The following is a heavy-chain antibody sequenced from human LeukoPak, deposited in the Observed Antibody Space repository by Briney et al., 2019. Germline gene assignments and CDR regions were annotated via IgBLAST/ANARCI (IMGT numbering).Heavy chain of an antibody. CDR3: ARVRVDSSGYSTSVAFDI. CDR2: IYYSGST. Sequence: PSQTLSLTCTVSGGSISSYYWSWIRQPPGKGLEWIGYIYYSGSTNYNPSLKSRVTISVDTSKNQFSLKLSSVTAADTAVYYCARVRVDSSGYSTSVAFDIWGQGTMVTVSS. J-gene: IGHJ3*02. D-gene: IGHD3-22*01. V-gene: IGHV4-59*01. CDR1: GGSISSYY.